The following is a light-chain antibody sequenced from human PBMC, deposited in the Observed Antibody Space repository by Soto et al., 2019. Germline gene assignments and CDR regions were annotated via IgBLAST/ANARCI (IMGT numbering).Light chain of an antibody. Sequence: IELTQSQATLSVSPGERATLSCRASQSVSSNLVWYQQKPGQAPRLLIYGASTRVTGIPARFSGSGSGTEFTLTISSLQSEDFAVYYCQQYHNWWTFGQGTKV. J-gene: IGKJ1*01. CDR2: GAS. CDR3: QQYHNWWT. CDR1: QSVSSN. V-gene: IGKV3-15*01.